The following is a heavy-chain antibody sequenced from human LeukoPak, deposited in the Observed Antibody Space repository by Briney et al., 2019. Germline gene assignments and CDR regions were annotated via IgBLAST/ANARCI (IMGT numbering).Heavy chain of an antibody. CDR3: ARQRDVRGVANWFDP. D-gene: IGHD3-10*01. V-gene: IGHV5-51*01. CDR1: GYSFTSYW. J-gene: IGHJ5*02. CDR2: IYPGDSDT. Sequence: GESLKISCKGSGYSFTSYWIGWVRQMPGKGLEWMGIIYPGDSDTRYSPSFQGQVTISADKSISTAYLQWSSLKASGTAMYYCARQRDVRGVANWFDPWGQGTLVTVSS.